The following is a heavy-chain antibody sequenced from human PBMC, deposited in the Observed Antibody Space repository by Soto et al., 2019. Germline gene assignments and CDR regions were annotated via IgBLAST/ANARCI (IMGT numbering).Heavy chain of an antibody. Sequence: QVQLVQSGAEVKKPGSSVKVSCKDSGGTFSTYSMFWVRQAPGQGLEWMGRIIPMLGIRNYAQRFQDRVTITADKATATVHMELSSLRSEDTALYYCTIGSWSGEVFDIWGQGTMVTVSS. CDR1: GGTFSTYS. CDR2: IIPMLGIR. CDR3: TIGSWSGEVFDI. J-gene: IGHJ3*02. V-gene: IGHV1-69*02. D-gene: IGHD2-21*01.